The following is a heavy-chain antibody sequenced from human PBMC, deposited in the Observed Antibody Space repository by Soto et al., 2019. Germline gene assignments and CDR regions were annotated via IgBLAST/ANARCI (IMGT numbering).Heavy chain of an antibody. D-gene: IGHD2-15*01. CDR1: GYTFTSYG. Sequence: ASVKVSCKASGYTFTSYGISWVRQAPGQGLEWMGWISAYNGNTNYAQKLQGRVTMTTDTSTSTAYMELRSLRSDDTAVYYCAREVGGVDCSGGSCYSPYYYYYMDVWGKGTTVTVSS. V-gene: IGHV1-18*01. CDR2: ISAYNGNT. J-gene: IGHJ6*03. CDR3: AREVGGVDCSGGSCYSPYYYYYMDV.